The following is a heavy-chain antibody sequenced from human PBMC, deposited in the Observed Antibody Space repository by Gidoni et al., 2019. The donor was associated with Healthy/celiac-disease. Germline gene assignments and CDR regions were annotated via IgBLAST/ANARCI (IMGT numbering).Heavy chain of an antibody. CDR1: GFTFRSYS. CDR2: ISSSSSTI. V-gene: IGHV3-48*02. D-gene: IGHD4-17*01. J-gene: IGHJ3*02. CDR3: AREKTVTTNLDDAFDI. Sequence: EVQLVESGGGLVQPGGSLRLSCAASGFTFRSYSMNWVRQAPGKGLEWVSYISSSSSTIYYADSVKGRFTISRDNAKNSLYLQMNSLRDEDTAVYYCAREKTVTTNLDDAFDIWGQGTMVTVSS.